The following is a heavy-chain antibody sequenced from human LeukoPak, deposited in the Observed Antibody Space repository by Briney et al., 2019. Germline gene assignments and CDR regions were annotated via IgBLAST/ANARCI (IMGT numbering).Heavy chain of an antibody. J-gene: IGHJ4*02. D-gene: IGHD5-18*01. CDR3: ASAYRYVRLGDH. CDR1: GLSFSNYW. Sequence: GGSLRLSCAVSGLSFSNYWMHWVRQAPGKGLVWVARTNLHGTTVDYADSVKGRFTISRDNAKNTLFLQMNSLRAEDTAVYYCASAYRYVRLGDHWGQGTLVTVSS. CDR2: TNLHGTTV. V-gene: IGHV3-74*01.